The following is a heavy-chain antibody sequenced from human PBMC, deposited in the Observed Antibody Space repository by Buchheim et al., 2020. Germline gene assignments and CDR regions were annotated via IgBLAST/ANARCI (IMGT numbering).Heavy chain of an antibody. J-gene: IGHJ4*01. CDR3: AKCPRKNDHYYDSSGYFDY. V-gene: IGHV3-30*18. Sequence: QVQLVESGGGVVQPGRSLRLSCAASGFTFSSYGMHWVRQAPGKGLEWVAVISYDGSNKYYADSVKGRFTISRDNSKNTLYLQMNSLRAEDTAVYYCAKCPRKNDHYYDSSGYFDYWGHGTL. CDR2: ISYDGSNK. D-gene: IGHD3-22*01. CDR1: GFTFSSYG.